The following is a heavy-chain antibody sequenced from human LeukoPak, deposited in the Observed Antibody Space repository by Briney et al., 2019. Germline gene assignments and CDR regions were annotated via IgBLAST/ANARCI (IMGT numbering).Heavy chain of an antibody. CDR3: ARGRGRPLLKRYYGMDV. CDR2: INHSGST. V-gene: IGHV4-34*01. J-gene: IGHJ6*02. Sequence: SETLSLTCAVYGGSFSGYYWSWIRQPPGKGLEWIGDINHSGSTNYNPSLKSRVTISVDTSKNQFSLKLSSVTAADTAVYYCARGRGRPLLKRYYGMDVWGQGTTVTVSS. CDR1: GGSFSGYY. D-gene: IGHD2-21*02.